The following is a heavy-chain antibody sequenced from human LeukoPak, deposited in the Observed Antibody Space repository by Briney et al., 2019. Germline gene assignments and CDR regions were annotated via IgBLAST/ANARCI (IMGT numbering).Heavy chain of an antibody. D-gene: IGHD1-26*01. V-gene: IGHV1-2*02. J-gene: IGHJ5*02. CDR3: ARGVGATSRFDP. CDR2: INPNSGGT. Sequence: GASVKVSCKASGYTFTGYYMHWVRQAPRQGLEWTGWINPNSGGTNYTQKFQGRVTMTRDTSISTAYMELSRLRSDDTAVYYCARGVGATSRFDPWGQGTLVTVSS. CDR1: GYTFTGYY.